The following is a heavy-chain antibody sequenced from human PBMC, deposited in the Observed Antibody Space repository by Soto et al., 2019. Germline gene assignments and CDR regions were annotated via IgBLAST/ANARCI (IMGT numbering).Heavy chain of an antibody. V-gene: IGHV1-3*01. CDR1: GYTFTSYA. CDR3: ASSYIIYALIDYYYSGMDV. D-gene: IGHD1-1*01. Sequence: GASVKVSCKASGYTFTSYAMHWVRQAPGQRLEWMGWINAGNGNTKYSQKFQGRVTITRDTSASTAYMELSSLRSEDTAVYYCASSYIIYALIDYYYSGMDVWSQGTTVTVSS. CDR2: INAGNGNT. J-gene: IGHJ6*02.